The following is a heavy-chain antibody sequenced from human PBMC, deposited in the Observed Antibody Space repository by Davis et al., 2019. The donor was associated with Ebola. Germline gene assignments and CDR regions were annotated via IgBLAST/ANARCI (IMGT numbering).Heavy chain of an antibody. Sequence: GESLKISCAASGFTFSNAWMSWVRQAPGKGLEWVGRIKSKTDGGTTDYAAPVKGRFTISRDDSKNTAYLQMNSLKTEDTAVYYCSIAAAGTADYWGQGTLVTVSS. D-gene: IGHD6-13*01. J-gene: IGHJ4*02. CDR1: GFTFSNAW. CDR2: IKSKTDGGTT. V-gene: IGHV3-15*01. CDR3: SIAAAGTADY.